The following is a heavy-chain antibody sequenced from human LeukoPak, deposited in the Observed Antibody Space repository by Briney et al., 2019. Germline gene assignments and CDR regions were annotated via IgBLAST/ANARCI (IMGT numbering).Heavy chain of an antibody. CDR2: IQPDGSEG. CDR3: AKSFSPSDGSGSNDAFDM. Sequence: ETLSLTCAVYGGSFSGYYWSWIRQAPGKGLEWVGNIQPDGSEGYPVDSVKGRFTISRDNAKNSLYLQMNSLRAEDMAFYYCAKSFSPSDGSGSNDAFDMWGQGTMVTVSS. D-gene: IGHD3-10*01. J-gene: IGHJ3*02. CDR1: GGSFSGYY. V-gene: IGHV3-7*03.